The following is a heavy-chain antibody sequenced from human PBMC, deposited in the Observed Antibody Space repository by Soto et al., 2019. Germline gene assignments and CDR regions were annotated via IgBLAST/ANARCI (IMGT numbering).Heavy chain of an antibody. Sequence: SETLSLTCAVSGGSISSGGYSWSWIRQPPGKGLEWIGYIYHSGSTYYNPSLKSRVTISVDTSKNQFSLKLSSVTAADTAVYYCARGGYYYDSFCYYYTISEGAFDIWGQGTMVTVSS. CDR3: ARGGYYYDSFCYYYTISEGAFDI. CDR1: GGSISSGGYS. J-gene: IGHJ3*02. V-gene: IGHV4-30-2*02. CDR2: IYHSGST. D-gene: IGHD3-22*01.